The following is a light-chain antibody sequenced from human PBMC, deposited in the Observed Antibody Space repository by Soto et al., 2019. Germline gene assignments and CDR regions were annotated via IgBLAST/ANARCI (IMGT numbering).Light chain of an antibody. J-gene: IGLJ3*02. CDR3: TSYAGGCYNWV. V-gene: IGLV2-8*01. CDR2: EVS. Sequence: QSALTQPPSASGSPGQSVTISCTGTSSDVGGYDFVSWYQQHPVKAPKLIIYEVSTGPSGVPDRFSGSKSGNTASLTVSGLQTEDEADYYCTSYAGGCYNWVFGGGTKVTVL. CDR1: SSDVGGYDF.